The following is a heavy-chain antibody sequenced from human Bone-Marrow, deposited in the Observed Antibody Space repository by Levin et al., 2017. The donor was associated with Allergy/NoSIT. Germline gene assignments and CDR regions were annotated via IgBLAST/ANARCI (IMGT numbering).Heavy chain of an antibody. CDR1: GFSFDNYA. J-gene: IGHJ3*02. D-gene: IGHD6-13*01. V-gene: IGHV3-23*01. Sequence: LPGGSLRLSCVASGFSFDNYAMSWVRQAPGKGLEWVSAFSGYGGSTYYADSVKGRFTISRDNSKNTLYLQMSGLRAEDTAVYYCAKDRYSSSWTNYDAFDIWGQGTVVTVSS. CDR2: FSGYGGST. CDR3: AKDRYSSSWTNYDAFDI.